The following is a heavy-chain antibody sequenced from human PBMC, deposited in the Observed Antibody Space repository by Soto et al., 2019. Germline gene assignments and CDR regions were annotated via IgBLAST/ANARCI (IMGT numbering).Heavy chain of an antibody. J-gene: IGHJ4*02. Sequence: GGSLRLSCGASGFTFSNYYMSWIRQAPGKGLKWVSYISSTGRTIYYADSVKGRFTVSRDNAQNSLSLKLNSLRVEDTAVYYCARSYSSGWEFDYWGQGTQVTVSS. CDR1: GFTFSNYY. V-gene: IGHV3-11*01. CDR2: ISSTGRTI. CDR3: ARSYSSGWEFDY. D-gene: IGHD6-19*01.